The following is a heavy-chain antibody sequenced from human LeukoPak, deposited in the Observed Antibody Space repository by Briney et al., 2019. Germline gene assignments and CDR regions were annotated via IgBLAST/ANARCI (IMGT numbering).Heavy chain of an antibody. CDR2: IIPIFGTA. V-gene: IGHV1-69*13. Sequence: ASVKVSCKPSGGTFSSYAIIWVRQAPGQGLEWMGGIIPIFGTANYAQKFQGRVTITADESTSTAYMELSSLRSEDTAVYYCAREEREYCGGDCNDAFDIWGQGTMVTVSS. J-gene: IGHJ3*02. CDR1: GGTFSSYA. CDR3: AREEREYCGGDCNDAFDI. D-gene: IGHD2-21*02.